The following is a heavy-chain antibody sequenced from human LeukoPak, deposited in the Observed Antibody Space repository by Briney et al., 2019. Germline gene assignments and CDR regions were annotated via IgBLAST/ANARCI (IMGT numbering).Heavy chain of an antibody. Sequence: GGSLRLSCAASGFTVISNYMSWVRQAPGKGLEWVSGIYSGGSTYHADSVKGRFTISRDNSKNTLYLQMNSLRAEDTALYYCARVPDAMLGYFDYWGQGTLVTVSS. CDR1: GFTVISNY. CDR2: IYSGGST. D-gene: IGHD2-2*01. J-gene: IGHJ4*02. CDR3: ARVPDAMLGYFDY. V-gene: IGHV3-53*01.